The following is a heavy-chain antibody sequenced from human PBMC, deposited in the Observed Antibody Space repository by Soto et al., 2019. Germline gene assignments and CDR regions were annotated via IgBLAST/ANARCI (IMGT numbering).Heavy chain of an antibody. CDR2: INPNSGGT. CDR1: GYTFTGYY. J-gene: IGHJ4*02. D-gene: IGHD5-18*01. V-gene: IGHV1-2*04. CDR3: ARDRGYSYGGTYFDY. Sequence: QVQLVQSGAEVKKPGASVKVSCKASGYTFTGYYMHWVRQAPGQGLEWMGWINPNSGGTNYAQKFQGWVTMTRDTSISTAYMELSRPRSDDTAVYYCARDRGYSYGGTYFDYWGQGTLVTVSS.